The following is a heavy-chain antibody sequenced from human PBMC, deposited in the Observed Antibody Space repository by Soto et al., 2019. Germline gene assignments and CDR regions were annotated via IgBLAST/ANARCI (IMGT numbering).Heavy chain of an antibody. J-gene: IGHJ5*02. CDR2: IGTIADT. D-gene: IGHD3-16*01. CDR1: GFTFSTYD. V-gene: IGHV3-13*01. CDR3: AKPGAFWHGGGGWFDP. Sequence: EVQLVESGGGLVQPGGSLRLSCAASGFTFSTYDMHWVRQAPGKGLEWISAIGTIADTFYADSVKGRFTISRENAKSSFYPPNNSLAAGGTAVYYCAKPGAFWHGGGGWFDPWGQGTLVTVSS.